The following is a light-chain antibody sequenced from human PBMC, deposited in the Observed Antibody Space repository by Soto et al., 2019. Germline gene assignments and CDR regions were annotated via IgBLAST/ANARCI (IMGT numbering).Light chain of an antibody. Sequence: QSVLTQPPSASGSPGQSVTISCTGTSSDVGYYNYVSWYQQHPGKAPKLMIYEVTKRPSGVPDRFSGSKSGNTASLTVSGLQAEDEADYYCCSYAGSNNFVLFGGGTKVTAL. CDR3: CSYAGSNNFVL. CDR2: EVT. J-gene: IGLJ2*01. CDR1: SSDVGYYNY. V-gene: IGLV2-8*01.